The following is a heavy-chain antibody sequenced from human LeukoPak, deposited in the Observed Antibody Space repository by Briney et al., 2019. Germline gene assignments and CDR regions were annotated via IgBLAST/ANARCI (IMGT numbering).Heavy chain of an antibody. Sequence: SETLSLTCGLYGGSFTGYYWSWIRQPPGKGLEWIGEINHSGSTNYNPSLKSRVTISVDTSKNQFSLKLSSVTAADTAVYYCARLALKGYSGYDSPNDAFDIWGQGTMVTVSS. D-gene: IGHD5-12*01. CDR2: INHSGST. V-gene: IGHV4-34*01. CDR3: ARLALKGYSGYDSPNDAFDI. CDR1: GGSFTGYY. J-gene: IGHJ3*02.